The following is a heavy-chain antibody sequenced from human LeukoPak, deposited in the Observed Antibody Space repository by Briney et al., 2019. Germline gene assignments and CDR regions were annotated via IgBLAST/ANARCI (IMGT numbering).Heavy chain of an antibody. D-gene: IGHD2-15*01. Sequence: AGGSLRLSSAAAGFTFNRWWMTWVRQAAGKGLEWVANIKQDGSEKYYVDSVKGRFTISRDNANNSLYLQMNSLRAEDTAVYYCARDQVRYCSGGNCYHDAFDVWGQGTMVTVSS. V-gene: IGHV3-7*04. CDR2: IKQDGSEK. CDR3: ARDQVRYCSGGNCYHDAFDV. J-gene: IGHJ3*01. CDR1: GFTFNRWW.